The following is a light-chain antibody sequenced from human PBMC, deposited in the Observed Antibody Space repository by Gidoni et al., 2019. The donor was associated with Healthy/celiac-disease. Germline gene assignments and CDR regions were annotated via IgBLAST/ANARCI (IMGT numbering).Light chain of an antibody. V-gene: IGKV1-39*01. CDR3: QQSYSTPYS. CDR1: QSISSY. CDR2: AAS. J-gene: IGKJ2*03. Sequence: DIQMTQSPSSLSASVGDRVTITCRASQSISSYLNWYQQKPGKAPKLLIYAASSLQSGVPSRFSGSGSGPYFTLTISSLHPEDFATYYCQQSYSTPYSFGQGTKLEIQ.